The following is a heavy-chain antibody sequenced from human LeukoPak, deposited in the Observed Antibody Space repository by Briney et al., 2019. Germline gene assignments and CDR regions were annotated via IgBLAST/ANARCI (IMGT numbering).Heavy chain of an antibody. J-gene: IGHJ5*02. CDR2: IYYSGST. D-gene: IGHD1-26*01. Sequence: SETLSLTCTVSGGSISSYYWSWIRQPPGKGLEWIGYIYYSGSTNYNPSPKSRVTISVDTSKNQFSLKLSSVTAADTAVYYCARGIVGATTWGQGTLVTVSS. CDR3: ARGIVGATT. V-gene: IGHV4-59*01. CDR1: GGSISSYY.